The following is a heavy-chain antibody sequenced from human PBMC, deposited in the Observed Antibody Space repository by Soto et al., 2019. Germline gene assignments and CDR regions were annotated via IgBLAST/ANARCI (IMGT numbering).Heavy chain of an antibody. V-gene: IGHV3-9*01. D-gene: IGHD3-10*01. Sequence: EVQLVETGGGLVQPGRSLRLSCAAAGFTFDDYAMHWVRQAPGKGLEWVSGISWNSGSIGYADSVKGRFTISRDNAKNSLYLQMISLRAEDTALYYCARGGSGSYGFYYYYYGMDVWGQWTTVTGSS. CDR1: GFTFDDYA. CDR3: ARGGSGSYGFYYYYYGMDV. J-gene: IGHJ6*02. CDR2: ISWNSGSI.